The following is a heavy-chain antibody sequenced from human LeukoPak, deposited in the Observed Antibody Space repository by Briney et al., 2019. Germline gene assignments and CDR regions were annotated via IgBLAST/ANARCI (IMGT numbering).Heavy chain of an antibody. Sequence: GASVKVSCKASVYTFTGYYMHWVRQAPGQGLEWMGWINPNSGGTNYAQKFQGRVTMTRDTSISTAYMELSRLRSDDTAVYYCARDAIGYCSGGSCYGPDYWGQGTLVTVSS. CDR1: VYTFTGYY. CDR2: INPNSGGT. J-gene: IGHJ4*02. D-gene: IGHD2-15*01. V-gene: IGHV1-2*02. CDR3: ARDAIGYCSGGSCYGPDY.